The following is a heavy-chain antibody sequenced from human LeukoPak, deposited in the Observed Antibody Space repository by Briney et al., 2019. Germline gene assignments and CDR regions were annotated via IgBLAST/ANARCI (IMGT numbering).Heavy chain of an antibody. CDR2: MYDTANA. Sequence: PSETLSLTCTVSGASISSRRYYWGWILQSPGKGLEWIGSMYDTANAYYNPSLKSRVTISVDTSKNQFSLKLSSVTAADTAVYYCARCGSGYPYYFDYWGQGTLVTVSS. V-gene: IGHV4-39*07. CDR3: ARCGSGYPYYFDY. CDR1: GASISSRRYY. J-gene: IGHJ4*02. D-gene: IGHD3-22*01.